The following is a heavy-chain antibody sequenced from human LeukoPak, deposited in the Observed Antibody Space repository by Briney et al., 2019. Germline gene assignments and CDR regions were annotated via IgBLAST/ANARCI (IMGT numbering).Heavy chain of an antibody. CDR3: AKLMDNNYDGSAFDY. J-gene: IGHJ4*02. D-gene: IGHD3-22*01. CDR2: VGTYDGKT. Sequence: ASVKVSCKASGYTFTGYYMHWVRQAPGRGLEWMGWVGTYDGKTNYAREVQGRVTMTTDTSASTAYVELRSLTSDDTALYYCAKLMDNNYDGSAFDYWGQGTLIAVSS. CDR1: GYTFTGYY. V-gene: IGHV1-18*04.